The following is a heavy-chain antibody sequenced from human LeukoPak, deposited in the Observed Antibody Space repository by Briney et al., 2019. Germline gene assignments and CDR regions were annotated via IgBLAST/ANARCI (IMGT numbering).Heavy chain of an antibody. Sequence: GGSLRLSCAASGFTFSNYWMNWVRQAPGKGLEWVANIKQDGSDKYYVDSVRGRFIISRDNAQNSLYLQMSSLRAEDTAVYYCARDYGAYWGQGTLVTVSS. CDR3: ARDYGAY. CDR1: GFTFSNYW. V-gene: IGHV3-7*01. J-gene: IGHJ4*02. CDR2: IKQDGSDK. D-gene: IGHD4-17*01.